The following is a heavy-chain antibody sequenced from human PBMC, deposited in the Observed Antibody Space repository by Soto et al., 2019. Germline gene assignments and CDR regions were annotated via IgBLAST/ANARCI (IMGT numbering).Heavy chain of an antibody. D-gene: IGHD6-13*01. J-gene: IGHJ4*02. CDR1: GGCIRSYY. CDR3: AGSIAAVKV. CDR2: IYYSGST. V-gene: IGHV4-59*01. Sequence: SETLSLTCTVSGGCIRSYYWSWIRQPPGKGLEWIGYIYYSGSTNYNPSLKSRVTISVDTSKNQFSLKLSSVTAVDTAVYYCAGSIAAVKVWGQGTLVTVSS.